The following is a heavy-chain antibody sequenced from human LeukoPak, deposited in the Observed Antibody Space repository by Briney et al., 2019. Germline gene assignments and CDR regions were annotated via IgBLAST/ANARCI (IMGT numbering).Heavy chain of an antibody. CDR3: ARLGRTYYDFWSGP. CDR2: IYYRGST. D-gene: IGHD3-3*01. Sequence: SETLSLTCTVSGGSISSSTYYWGWIRQPPGKGLEWIGTIYYRGSTYYNPSLKSRVTISVDTSKDQFSLKLTSVTAADTAVYYCARLGRTYYDFWSGPWGQGTLVTVSS. CDR1: GGSISSSTYY. V-gene: IGHV4-39*01. J-gene: IGHJ5*02.